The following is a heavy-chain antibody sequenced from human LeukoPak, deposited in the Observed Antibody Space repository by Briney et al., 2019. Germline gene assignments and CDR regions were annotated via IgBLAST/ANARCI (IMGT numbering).Heavy chain of an antibody. CDR1: GYTFASYA. CDR3: ARGGIAAAAPIDY. CDR2: INTNTGNP. V-gene: IGHV7-4-1*02. J-gene: IGHJ4*02. D-gene: IGHD6-13*01. Sequence: ASLKVSCKASGYTFASYAMNWVRQAPGQGLEWMGWINTNTGNPTYAQGFTGRFVFSLDTSVSTAYLQISSLKAEDTAVYYCARGGIAAAAPIDYWGQGTLVTVSS.